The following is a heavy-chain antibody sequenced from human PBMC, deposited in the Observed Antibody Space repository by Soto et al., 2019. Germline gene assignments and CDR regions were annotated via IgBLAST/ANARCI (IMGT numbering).Heavy chain of an antibody. J-gene: IGHJ3*01. CDR2: IYPSDSDT. V-gene: IGHV5-51*01. Sequence: GESLKISCQGSGFDFLDFWIGWVRQTPEKGLEWMGIIYPSDSDTRYNPSFKGQVTIPVDTSISTAYLQWSSLKASDTAIYFCAKREYYYDSTGYYRDAYDVWGQGTMVTVSS. CDR3: AKREYYYDSTGYYRDAYDV. CDR1: GFDFLDFW. D-gene: IGHD3-22*01.